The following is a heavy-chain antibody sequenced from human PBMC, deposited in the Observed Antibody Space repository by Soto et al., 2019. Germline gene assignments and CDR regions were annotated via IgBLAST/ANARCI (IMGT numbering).Heavy chain of an antibody. CDR3: ARTDYYDSSGSSYQ. V-gene: IGHV4-31*03. J-gene: IGHJ4*02. CDR1: GGSISSGGYY. Sequence: PSETLSLTCTVSGGSISSGGYYWSWIRQHPGKGLEWIGYIYYSGSTYHNPSLKSRVTVSVDTSKNQFSLKLSSVTAADTAVYYCARTDYYDSSGSSYQWGQGTLVTVSS. CDR2: IYYSGST. D-gene: IGHD3-22*01.